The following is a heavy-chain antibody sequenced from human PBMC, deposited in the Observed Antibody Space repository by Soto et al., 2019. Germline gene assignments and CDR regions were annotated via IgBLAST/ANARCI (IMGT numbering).Heavy chain of an antibody. J-gene: IGHJ5*02. CDR2: IWHDGTNK. CDR3: ARDRKYNWNYDWFDP. V-gene: IGHV3-33*07. D-gene: IGHD1-7*01. Sequence: PGGSLRLSCAASGFTFSNHAMYWVRQAPGKGLEWVALIWHDGTNKYYGDSVTGRFTVSRDNSKNTLYLQMNSLRVEDTSVYYCARDRKYNWNYDWFDPWGQGTLVTVSS. CDR1: GFTFSNHA.